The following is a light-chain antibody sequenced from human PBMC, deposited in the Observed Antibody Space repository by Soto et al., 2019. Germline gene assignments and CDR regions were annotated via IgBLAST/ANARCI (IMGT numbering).Light chain of an antibody. Sequence: EILMTQSPATLSVSPGERATLSCRASQSVSSNLAWYQQKPGQAPRIIIFGASGRATGIPDRFSGSGSGTDFTLTISRLEPEDFAVYYCQQYGSLSWTFGQGAKVDI. CDR1: QSVSSN. CDR2: GAS. V-gene: IGKV3-20*01. CDR3: QQYGSLSWT. J-gene: IGKJ1*01.